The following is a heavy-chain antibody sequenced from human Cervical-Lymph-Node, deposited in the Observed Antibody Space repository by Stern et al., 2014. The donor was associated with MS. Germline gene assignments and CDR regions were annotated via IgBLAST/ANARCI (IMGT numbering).Heavy chain of an antibody. D-gene: IGHD6-13*01. CDR2: TFSNDEK. CDR1: GFSLSNARMG. Sequence: QVTLRESGPVLVKPTETLTLTCTVSGFSLSNARMGVSWIRQPPGKALEWLAHTFSNDEKSYSTSLKSRLTISKDTSKSQVVLTMTNMDPVDTATYYCARIPPGYSVAWDWYFDLWGRGTLVTVSS. CDR3: ARIPPGYSVAWDWYFDL. V-gene: IGHV2-26*01. J-gene: IGHJ2*01.